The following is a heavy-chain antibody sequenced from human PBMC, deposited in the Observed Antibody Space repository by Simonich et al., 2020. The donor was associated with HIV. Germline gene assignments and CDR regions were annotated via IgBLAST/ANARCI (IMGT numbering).Heavy chain of an antibody. V-gene: IGHV1-2*01. CDR1: GYSFTGQY. Sequence: QVQLVPSGAEVKKPGASMKVSCKASGYSFTGQYIHWVLQAPGQGREWMELINPGSVSAKYEKKFQGRGTRTSDTSISTAYMELDRLTSDDTAVYYCARESPTSGTHVDYWGQGTLVTVSS. D-gene: IGHD1-1*01. CDR3: ARESPTSGTHVDY. J-gene: IGHJ4*02. CDR2: INPGSVSA.